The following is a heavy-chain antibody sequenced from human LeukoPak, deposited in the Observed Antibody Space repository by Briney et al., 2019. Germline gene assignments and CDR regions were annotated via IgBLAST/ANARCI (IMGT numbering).Heavy chain of an antibody. CDR3: ARDRHYSNYAGIIFPFDY. D-gene: IGHD4-11*01. Sequence: ASVKVSCKASGYTFTSYGISRVRQAPGQGLEWMGWISAYNGNTNYAQKLQGRVTMTTDTSTSTAYMELRSLRSDDTAVYYCARDRHYSNYAGIIFPFDYWGQGTLVTVSS. CDR1: GYTFTSYG. CDR2: ISAYNGNT. J-gene: IGHJ4*02. V-gene: IGHV1-18*01.